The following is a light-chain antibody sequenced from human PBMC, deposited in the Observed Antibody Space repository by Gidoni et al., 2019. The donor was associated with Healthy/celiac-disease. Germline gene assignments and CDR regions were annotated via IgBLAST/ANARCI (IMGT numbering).Light chain of an antibody. J-gene: IGLJ1*01. V-gene: IGLV1-40*01. Sequence: QSVLTQPPSVSGAPGKRVTISCTGSSSNIGAGYDVHWYQQLPGTAPKLLLYDNSNRPSGVPDRFSGSKSGTSASLAITGLQAEDEADYYCQSYDNSLSGSYVIGTGTKVTVL. CDR1: SSNIGAGYD. CDR3: QSYDNSLSGSYV. CDR2: DNS.